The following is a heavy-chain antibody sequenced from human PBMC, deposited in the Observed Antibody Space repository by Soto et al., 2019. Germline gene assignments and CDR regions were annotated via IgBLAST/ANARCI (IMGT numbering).Heavy chain of an antibody. CDR2: IKQDGSDK. J-gene: IGHJ4*02. CDR1: GFTFSTYW. V-gene: IGHV3-7*05. D-gene: IGHD2-15*01. Sequence: EVQLVESGGGLVQPGGSLRLSCAASGFTFSTYWMSWVRQAPGKGLEWVANIKQDGSDKYYVDSVKGRFTISRDNAKNSLSLQMNGMRAEDTAVYYCARVKSLAGHYWSQGTLVTVSS. CDR3: ARVKSLAGHY.